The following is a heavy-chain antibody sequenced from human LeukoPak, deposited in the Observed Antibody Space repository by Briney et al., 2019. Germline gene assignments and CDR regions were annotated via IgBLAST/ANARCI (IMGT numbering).Heavy chain of an antibody. CDR3: ARGKRRYFDWLLSTSHYMDV. J-gene: IGHJ6*03. CDR1: GYTFTGYY. Sequence: ASVKVSCKASGYTFTGYYMHWVRQAPGQGLEWMGWINPNSGGTNYAQKFQGRVTMTRDTSISTAYMELSRLRSDDTAVYYCARGKRRYFDWLLSTSHYMDVWGKGTTVTISS. D-gene: IGHD3-9*01. V-gene: IGHV1-2*02. CDR2: INPNSGGT.